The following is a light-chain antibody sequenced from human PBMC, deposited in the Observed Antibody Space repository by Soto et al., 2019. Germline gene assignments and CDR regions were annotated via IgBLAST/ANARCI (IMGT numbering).Light chain of an antibody. V-gene: IGKV3-20*01. CDR1: QSVSSY. CDR3: QQCETSPWK. CDR2: GAS. Sequence: EIALTQSPDTLSLSPGERATLSCRASQSVSSYLAWYQQKPGQAPRLLIYGASSRATGIPDRFSGSGSGTDFTLTIIKQVPGDSAVYFCQQCETSPWKFGQGTKVDI. J-gene: IGKJ1*01.